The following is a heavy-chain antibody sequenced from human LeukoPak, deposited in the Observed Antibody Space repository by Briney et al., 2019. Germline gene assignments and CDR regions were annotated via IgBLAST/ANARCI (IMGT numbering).Heavy chain of an antibody. CDR1: GGSISSSSYY. CDR2: IYYSGST. Sequence: SETLSLTCTVSGGSISSSSYYWGWIRQPPGKGLEWIGSIYYSGSTYYNPSLKSRVTISVDTSKNQFSLKLSFVTAADTAVYYCARRWFGELLNEDNWFDPWGQGTLVTVSS. V-gene: IGHV4-39*01. D-gene: IGHD3-10*01. J-gene: IGHJ5*02. CDR3: ARRWFGELLNEDNWFDP.